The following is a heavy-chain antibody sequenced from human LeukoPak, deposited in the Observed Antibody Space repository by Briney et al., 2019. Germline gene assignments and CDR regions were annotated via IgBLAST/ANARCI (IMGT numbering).Heavy chain of an antibody. V-gene: IGHV2-5*01. Sequence: ESGPTLVNPTQTLTLTCTFSGFSLSTSGVGVGWIRQPPGKALEWLALIYWNDDKRYSPSLKSRLTITKDTSKNQVVLTMTNMDPVDTATYYCAHSFTASFGVVPPFDPWGQGTLVTVSS. CDR2: IYWNDDK. CDR1: GFSLSTSGVG. D-gene: IGHD3-3*01. J-gene: IGHJ5*02. CDR3: AHSFTASFGVVPPFDP.